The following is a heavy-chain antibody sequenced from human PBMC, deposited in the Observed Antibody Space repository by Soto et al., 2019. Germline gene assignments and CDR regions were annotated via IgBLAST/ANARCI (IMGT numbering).Heavy chain of an antibody. CDR2: ISNDVGNK. D-gene: IGHD5-18*01. V-gene: IGHV3-30-3*01. CDR1: GFTFSSYA. J-gene: IGHJ4*02. Sequence: QVQLVESGGGVVQPGRSLRLSCAASGFTFSSYAMHWVRQAPGKGLEWVAVISNDVGNKYYADSVKGRFTISRDNSENTLYLQMNGLRVEDTAIYYRARDSGYTYGQNLDCWGQGALVTVSS. CDR3: ARDSGYTYGQNLDC.